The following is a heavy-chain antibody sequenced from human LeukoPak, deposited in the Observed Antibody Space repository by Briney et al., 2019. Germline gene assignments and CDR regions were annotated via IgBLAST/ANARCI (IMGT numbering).Heavy chain of an antibody. CDR2: INPSGGST. CDR3: ARVPIYGDYAEYYYYYMDV. D-gene: IGHD4-17*01. CDR1: RYTFTSYY. Sequence: ASVKVSCKASRYTFTSYYMHWVRQAPGQGLEWMGIINPSGGSTSYAQKFQGRVTMTRDMSTSTVYMELSSLRSEDTAVYYCARVPIYGDYAEYYYYYMDVWGKGTTVTISS. V-gene: IGHV1-46*01. J-gene: IGHJ6*03.